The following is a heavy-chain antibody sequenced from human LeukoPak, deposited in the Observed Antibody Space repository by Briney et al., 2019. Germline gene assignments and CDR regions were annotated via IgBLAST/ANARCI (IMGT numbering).Heavy chain of an antibody. CDR3: ARGKYCGGDCRVGYFDY. CDR1: GYTFTGYY. Sequence: GASVKVSCKASGYTFTGYYMHWVRQAPGQGLEWMGWINPNSGGTNYAQKFQHRVTMTRDSSLSTAYMELSRLRSDDTAVYYCARGKYCGGDCRVGYFDYWGQGTLVTVSS. D-gene: IGHD2-21*02. J-gene: IGHJ4*02. V-gene: IGHV1-2*02. CDR2: INPNSGGT.